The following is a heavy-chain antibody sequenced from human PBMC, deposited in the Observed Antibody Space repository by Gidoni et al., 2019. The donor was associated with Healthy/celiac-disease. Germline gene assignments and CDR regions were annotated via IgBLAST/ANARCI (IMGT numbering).Heavy chain of an antibody. Sequence: EVQLVESGGGLVQPGGSLRLSCAASGFTFSSSSMNWVRQAPGKGLEWVSYISSSSSTIYYADSVKGRFTISRDNAKNSLYLQMNSLRDEDTAVYYCARNPYYDFWSGYPYYFDYWGQGTLVTVSS. D-gene: IGHD3-3*01. V-gene: IGHV3-48*02. CDR2: ISSSSSTI. J-gene: IGHJ4*02. CDR3: ARNPYYDFWSGYPYYFDY. CDR1: GFTFSSSS.